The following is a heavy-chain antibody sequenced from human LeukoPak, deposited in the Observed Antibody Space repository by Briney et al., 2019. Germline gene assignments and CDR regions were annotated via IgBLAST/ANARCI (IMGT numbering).Heavy chain of an antibody. Sequence: GGSLSLSCAASGFTISSYSMNWVRQAPGKGLEWVASITSTATNTYYASSVKGRTTISSDTTNNSLLLQTSSLAVDTTSYYCGARDGSPNSGYYALFDTWGEGALVTLS. CDR1: GFTISSYS. J-gene: IGHJ5*02. D-gene: IGHD1-26*01. V-gene: IGHV3-21*01. CDR3: ARDGSPNSGYYALFDT. CDR2: ITSTATNT.